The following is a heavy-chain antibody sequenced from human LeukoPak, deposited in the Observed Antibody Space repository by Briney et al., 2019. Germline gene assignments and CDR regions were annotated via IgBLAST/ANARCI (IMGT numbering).Heavy chain of an antibody. Sequence: SETLSLTCTISGDSINDYYWSWIRQPPGKGLEWIGYIYYSGSTYYNPSLKSRVTISIDTSKKQVSLRLSSVTAADTAVYYCARVISLVGATGRRTYYFDYWGQGTLVTVSS. CDR3: ARVISLVGATGRRTYYFDY. D-gene: IGHD1-26*01. CDR2: IYYSGST. V-gene: IGHV4-59*08. CDR1: GDSINDYY. J-gene: IGHJ4*02.